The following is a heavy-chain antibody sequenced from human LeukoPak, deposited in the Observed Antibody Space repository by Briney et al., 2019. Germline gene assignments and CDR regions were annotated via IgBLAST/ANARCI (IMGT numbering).Heavy chain of an antibody. CDR1: GFTVSSNY. Sequence: GGSLRLSCAASGFTVSSNYMSWVRQAPGKGLEWVSVIYSGGSTYYADSVKGRFTISRDNSKNTLYLQMNSLRAEDTAVYYCARGTVVTTGFNRAFDYWGQGTLVPVSS. CDR2: IYSGGST. CDR3: ARGTVVTTGFNRAFDY. V-gene: IGHV3-53*01. D-gene: IGHD3-22*01. J-gene: IGHJ4*02.